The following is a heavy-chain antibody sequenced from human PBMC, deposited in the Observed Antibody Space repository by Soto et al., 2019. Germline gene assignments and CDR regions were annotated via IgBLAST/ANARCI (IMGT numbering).Heavy chain of an antibody. CDR3: ARHATYYDILSGYYFDY. D-gene: IGHD3-9*01. Sequence: PGECLKISCKVSGYSFTSYWIAWVRQMPGKGLEWMAIINPGDSETKYSPSFEGQVIISADKSINTAYLQWSSLKASDTAMYYCARHATYYDILSGYYFDYWGQGTQVTVS. CDR2: INPGDSET. CDR1: GYSFTSYW. J-gene: IGHJ4*02. V-gene: IGHV5-51*01.